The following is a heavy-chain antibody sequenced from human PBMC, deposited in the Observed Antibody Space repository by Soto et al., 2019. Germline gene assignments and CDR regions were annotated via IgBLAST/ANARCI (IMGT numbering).Heavy chain of an antibody. Sequence: SETLSLTCTVSGGSISSYYWSWIRQPPGKGLEWIGYIYYSGSTNYNPSLKSRVTISVDTSKNQFSLKLSSVTAADTAVYYCARVRGSIVVVPAAMDYWGQGTLVTVSS. D-gene: IGHD2-2*01. J-gene: IGHJ4*02. CDR2: IYYSGST. V-gene: IGHV4-59*01. CDR3: ARVRGSIVVVPAAMDY. CDR1: GGSISSYY.